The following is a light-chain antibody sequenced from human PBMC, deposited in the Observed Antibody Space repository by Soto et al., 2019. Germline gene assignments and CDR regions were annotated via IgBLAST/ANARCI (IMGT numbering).Light chain of an antibody. CDR3: QQYGSSLGVT. J-gene: IGKJ4*01. CDR2: GAS. CDR1: QSVSSN. V-gene: IGKV3-20*01. Sequence: EIVMTQSPATLSVSTGERATLSCRASQSVSSNLAWYQQKPGQAPRLLIYGASTRATGIPDRFSGSGSGTDFTLTISRLEPEDFAVYYCQQYGSSLGVTFGGGTKVDIK.